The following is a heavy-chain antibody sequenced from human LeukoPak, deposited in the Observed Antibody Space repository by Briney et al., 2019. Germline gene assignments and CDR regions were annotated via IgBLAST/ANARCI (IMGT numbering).Heavy chain of an antibody. CDR2: IPHDGSNK. D-gene: IGHD6-19*01. J-gene: IGHJ6*02. CDR3: AKDLGSGWFDYYYGMDV. CDR1: GFTFSSYA. Sequence: GGSLRLSCAASGFTFSSYAMHWVRQAPGKGLEWVAVIPHDGSNKYYVDSVKGRFTISRDNSKNTLFLQMNSLRAEDTAVYYCAKDLGSGWFDYYYGMDVWGQGTTVTVSS. V-gene: IGHV3-30-3*01.